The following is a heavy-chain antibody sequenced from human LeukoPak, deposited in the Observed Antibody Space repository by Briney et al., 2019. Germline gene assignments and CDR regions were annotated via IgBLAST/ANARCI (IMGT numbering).Heavy chain of an antibody. V-gene: IGHV3-49*04. CDR3: TRDGTPKTIWSGYYIDY. D-gene: IGHD3-3*01. Sequence: GGSLRLSCTASVFNFGDYAMSWVRQAPGKGLEGVGFIRSKVHGGTTEYAASVKGRFTISRDDSKSIAYLQMNSLKSEDTAVYYCTRDGTPKTIWSGYYIDYWGQGTLVTVSS. CDR1: VFNFGDYA. CDR2: IRSKVHGGTT. J-gene: IGHJ4*02.